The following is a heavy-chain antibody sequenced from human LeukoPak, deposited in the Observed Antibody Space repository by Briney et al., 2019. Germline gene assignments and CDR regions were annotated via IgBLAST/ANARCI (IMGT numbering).Heavy chain of an antibody. D-gene: IGHD6-19*01. CDR3: LMGYSSGWDAFDI. CDR2: INPSGGST. V-gene: IGHV1-46*01. Sequence: GASVKVSCKASGYTFTSYYMHWVRQAPGQGLEWMGIINPSGGSTSYAQKFQGRVTMTRDMSTSTVYMELGSLRSEDTAVYYCLMGYSSGWDAFDIWGQGTMVTVSS. CDR1: GYTFTSYY. J-gene: IGHJ3*02.